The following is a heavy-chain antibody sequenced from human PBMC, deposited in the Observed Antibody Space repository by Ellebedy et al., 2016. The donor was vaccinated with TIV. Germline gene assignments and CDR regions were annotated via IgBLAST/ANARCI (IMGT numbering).Heavy chain of an antibody. Sequence: GGSLRLXXDASEFTFMTYGMHWARQAPGKGLEWLAPITYDGADAYYADSVKGRFTISRDNSMNTLYLQINSLRTKDTATHFCARELDYWGQGTLVTVSS. J-gene: IGHJ4*02. V-gene: IGHV3-30*03. CDR3: ARELDY. CDR2: ITYDGADA. CDR1: EFTFMTYG.